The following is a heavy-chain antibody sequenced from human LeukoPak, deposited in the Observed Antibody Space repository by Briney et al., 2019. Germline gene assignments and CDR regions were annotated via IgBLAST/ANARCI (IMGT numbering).Heavy chain of an antibody. V-gene: IGHV4-34*01. CDR1: GGSFSGYY. CDR3: ATRGKFRDY. Sequence: ASETLSLTCAVYGGSFSGYYWSWIRQPPGKGLEWIGEINHSGSTNYNPSLKSRVTISVDTSKNQFSLKLSSVTAADTAVYYCATRGKFRDYWGQGTLVTVSS. CDR2: INHSGST. D-gene: IGHD3-10*01. J-gene: IGHJ4*02.